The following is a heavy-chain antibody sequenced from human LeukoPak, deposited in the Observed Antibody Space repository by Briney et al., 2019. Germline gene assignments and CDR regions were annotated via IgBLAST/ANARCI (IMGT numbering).Heavy chain of an antibody. CDR2: IYSGGST. CDR1: GFTVSSNY. CDR3: ARDSRPGRYSRDKDYYYGMDV. J-gene: IGHJ6*02. D-gene: IGHD6-13*01. Sequence: GGSLRLSCAASGFTVSSNYMSWVRQAPGKGLEWVSVIYSGGSTYYADSVKGRFTISRDNSKNTLYLQMTSLRAEDTAVYYCARDSRPGRYSRDKDYYYGMDVWGQGTTVTVSS. V-gene: IGHV3-53*01.